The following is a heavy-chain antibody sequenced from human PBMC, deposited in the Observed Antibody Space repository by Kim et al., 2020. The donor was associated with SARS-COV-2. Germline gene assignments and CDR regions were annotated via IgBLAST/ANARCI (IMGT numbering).Heavy chain of an antibody. D-gene: IGHD5-18*01. V-gene: IGHV4-4*02. CDR1: GGSISSSNW. CDR2: IYHSGST. J-gene: IGHJ4*02. CDR3: ARKSGTLWIKRGYSYGYLGY. Sequence: SETLSLTCAVSGGSISSSNWWSWVRQPPGKGLEWIGEIYHSGSTNYNPSLKSRVTISVDKSKNQFSLKLSSVTAADTAVYYCARKSGTLWIKRGYSYGYLGYWGQGTLVTVSS.